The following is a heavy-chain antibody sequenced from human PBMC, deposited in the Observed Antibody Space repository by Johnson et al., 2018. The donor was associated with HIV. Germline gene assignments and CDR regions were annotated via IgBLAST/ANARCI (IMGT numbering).Heavy chain of an antibody. CDR3: AKAGGIAAAGAFDI. CDR2: ISSNGGST. Sequence: VQLVESGGGVVQPGRSLRLSCAASGFTLRNYAMDWVRQAPGKGLEYVSGISSNGGSTYYADSVKGRFTISRDNSKNTLYLQMNSLRAEDTAVYYGAKAGGIAAAGAFDIWGQGTMVTVAS. J-gene: IGHJ3*02. D-gene: IGHD6-13*01. CDR1: GFTLRNYA. V-gene: IGHV3-64*04.